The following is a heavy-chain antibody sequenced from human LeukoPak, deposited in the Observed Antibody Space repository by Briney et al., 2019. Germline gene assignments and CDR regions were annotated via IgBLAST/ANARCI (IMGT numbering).Heavy chain of an antibody. CDR3: ARDASGEIVGATTDNWLDP. D-gene: IGHD1-26*01. CDR1: GYTFTGYY. V-gene: IGHV1-2*02. Sequence: AAVKVSCKASGYTFTGYYIHWVRQAPGQGLEWIGWINPNSGGTNYARKFQGRVTMTRDTSISTAYMELSRLRSDDTAVYYCARDASGEIVGATTDNWLDPWGQGTLVTVSS. CDR2: INPNSGGT. J-gene: IGHJ5*02.